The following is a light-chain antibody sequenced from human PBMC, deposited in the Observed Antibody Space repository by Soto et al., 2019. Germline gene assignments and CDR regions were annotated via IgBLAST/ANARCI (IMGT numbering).Light chain of an antibody. CDR1: QSVSSY. CDR3: QQRSNWPIT. Sequence: EIVLTQSPATLSLSPGERATLSCRASQSVSSYLAWYQQKPGQAPRLLIYDASNRATGIPARFSGSGSGTDFTLPISSLEPEDFAVYYCQQRSNWPITFGPGTKWISN. V-gene: IGKV3-11*01. CDR2: DAS. J-gene: IGKJ3*01.